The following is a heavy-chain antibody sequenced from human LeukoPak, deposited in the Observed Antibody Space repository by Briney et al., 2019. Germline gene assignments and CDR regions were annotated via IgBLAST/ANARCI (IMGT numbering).Heavy chain of an antibody. J-gene: IGHJ4*02. CDR2: INPNSGDT. D-gene: IGHD3-10*01. Sequence: GASVKVSCKASGYTFIGYYMHWVRQAPGQGLEWMGWINPNSGDTNYAQKFQGRVTMTRDTSISTAYMELSSLRSDDTAVYYCARFITGYFDSWGQGTLVTVSS. CDR3: ARFITGYFDS. CDR1: GYTFIGYY. V-gene: IGHV1-2*02.